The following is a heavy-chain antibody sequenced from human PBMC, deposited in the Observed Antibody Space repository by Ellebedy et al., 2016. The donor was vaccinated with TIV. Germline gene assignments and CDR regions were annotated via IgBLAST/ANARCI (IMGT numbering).Heavy chain of an antibody. CDR1: GYTFTGYY. J-gene: IGHJ4*02. V-gene: IGHV1-18*04. CDR3: ARQEAVAGTLFDY. Sequence: AASVKVSCKASGYTFTGYYMHWVRQAPGQGLEWMGRISAYNGNTNYAQKLQGRVTMTTDTSTSTAYMVLRSLRSDDTAVYYCARQEAVAGTLFDYWGQGTLVTVSS. CDR2: ISAYNGNT. D-gene: IGHD6-19*01.